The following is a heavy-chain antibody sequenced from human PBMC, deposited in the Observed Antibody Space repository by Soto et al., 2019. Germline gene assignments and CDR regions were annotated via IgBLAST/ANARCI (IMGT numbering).Heavy chain of an antibody. J-gene: IGHJ6*02. Sequence: KPSETLSLTCTVSGGSISSYYWSWIRQPPGKGLEWIGYIYYSGSTNYNPSLKSRVTISVDTSKNQFSLKLSSVTAADTAVYYCARDAGYSYGGYYYYGMDVWGQGTTVTVSS. CDR2: IYYSGST. V-gene: IGHV4-59*13. D-gene: IGHD5-18*01. CDR3: ARDAGYSYGGYYYYGMDV. CDR1: GGSISSYY.